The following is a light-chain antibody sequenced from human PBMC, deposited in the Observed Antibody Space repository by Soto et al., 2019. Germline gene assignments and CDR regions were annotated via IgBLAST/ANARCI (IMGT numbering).Light chain of an antibody. CDR3: QQANSFPWT. Sequence: DTQMTQSPSSVSASVGARVTITCRASQGIRSQLDWYQQKPGKAPNLLIYDASTLQSGVPSRFSGSGSGTDFTLTISSLQPEDFATYYCQQANSFPWTFGQGTKVEI. J-gene: IGKJ1*01. V-gene: IGKV1-12*01. CDR1: QGIRSQ. CDR2: DAS.